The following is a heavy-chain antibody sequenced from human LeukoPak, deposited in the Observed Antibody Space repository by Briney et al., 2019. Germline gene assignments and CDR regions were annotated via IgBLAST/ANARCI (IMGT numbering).Heavy chain of an antibody. J-gene: IGHJ6*03. CDR1: GYTFTSYG. CDR3: ARERNPGRHCSSTSCYYYYYYMDV. V-gene: IGHV1-18*01. D-gene: IGHD2-2*01. CDR2: ISAYNGNT. Sequence: GASVKVSCKASGYTFTSYGISWARQAPGQGLEWMGWISAYNGNTNYAQKLQGRVTMTTDTSTGTAYMKLRSLRSDDTAVYYCARERNPGRHCSSTSCYYYYYYMDVWGKGTTVTVSS.